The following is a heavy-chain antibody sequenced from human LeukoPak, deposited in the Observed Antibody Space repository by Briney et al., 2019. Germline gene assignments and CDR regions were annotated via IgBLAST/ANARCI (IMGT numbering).Heavy chain of an antibody. J-gene: IGHJ4*02. CDR2: IYYSGGT. V-gene: IGHV4-59*01. D-gene: IGHD6-19*01. Sequence: PSETLSLTCTVSGGSISSYYWSWIRQPPGKGLEWIGYIYYSGGTNYNPSLKSRATISVDTSKNQFSLKLSSVTAADTAVYYCARGMYSSGLVDYWGQGTLVTVSS. CDR1: GGSISSYY. CDR3: ARGMYSSGLVDY.